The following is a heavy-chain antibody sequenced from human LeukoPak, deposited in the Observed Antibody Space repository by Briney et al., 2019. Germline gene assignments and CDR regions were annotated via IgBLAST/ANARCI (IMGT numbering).Heavy chain of an antibody. CDR1: GFSFNSDW. J-gene: IGHJ4*02. Sequence: GGSLRLSCAASGFSFNSDWMDWVRQAPGKGLEWVANIKHDESEKNYLDSVKGRFTISKDNAKNSLYLQMNSLRAEDTAVYYCARAGGSTVSHSDYWGQGTLVTVSS. CDR2: IKHDESEK. D-gene: IGHD4-17*01. V-gene: IGHV3-7*01. CDR3: ARAGGSTVSHSDY.